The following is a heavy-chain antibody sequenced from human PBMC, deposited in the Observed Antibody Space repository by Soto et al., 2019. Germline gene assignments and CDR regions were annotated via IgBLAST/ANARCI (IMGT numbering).Heavy chain of an antibody. D-gene: IGHD6-19*01. CDR2: IYYSGST. Sequence: QLQLQESGPGLVKPSETLSLTCTVSGGSISSSSYYWGWIRQPPGKGLEWIGSIYYSGSTYYNPSLKSRVTISVDTSKNQFSRKLSSVTAADTAVYYCARRRGSGWYEDYWGQGTLVTVSS. V-gene: IGHV4-39*01. CDR3: ARRRGSGWYEDY. CDR1: GGSISSSSYY. J-gene: IGHJ4*02.